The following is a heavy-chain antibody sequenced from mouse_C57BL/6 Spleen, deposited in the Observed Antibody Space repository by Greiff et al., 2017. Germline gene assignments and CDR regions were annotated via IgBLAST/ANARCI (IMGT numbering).Heavy chain of an antibody. J-gene: IGHJ4*01. D-gene: IGHD2-3*01. CDR1: GYTFTSYW. CDR3: ARGSGYDGYYGDAMDY. Sequence: VQLQQPGAELVRPGSSVKLSCKASGYTFTSYWMDWVKQRPGQGLEWIGNIYPSDSETHYNQKFKDKATLTVDKSSSTAYMPLSSLTSEDSAVYYCARGSGYDGYYGDAMDYWGQGTSVTVSS. CDR2: IYPSDSET. V-gene: IGHV1-61*01.